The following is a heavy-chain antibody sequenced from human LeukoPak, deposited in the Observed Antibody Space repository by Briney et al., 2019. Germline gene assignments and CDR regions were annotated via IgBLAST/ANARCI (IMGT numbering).Heavy chain of an antibody. D-gene: IGHD3-22*01. J-gene: IGHJ4*02. V-gene: IGHV4-59*01. CDR1: GGSISSYY. Sequence: PSETLSLTCTVSGGSISSYYWSWIRQPPGKGLEWIGYIYYSGSTNCNPSLKSRVTISVDTSKNQFSLKLSSVTAADTAVYYCARWPYDSSSRYFDYWGQGTLVTVSS. CDR3: ARWPYDSSSRYFDY. CDR2: IYYSGST.